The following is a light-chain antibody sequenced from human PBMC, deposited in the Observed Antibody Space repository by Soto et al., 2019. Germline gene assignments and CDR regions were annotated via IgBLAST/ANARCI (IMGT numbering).Light chain of an antibody. CDR2: EVS. CDR1: SSDVGSYNL. J-gene: IGLJ1*01. Sequence: QSVLTQPASVSGAPGQSITISCTGPSSDVGSYNLVSWYQQHPGKVPKLMIYEVSERPSGVSDRFSDSKSGNTASLTISGLQAEDEADYYCCSYAGASTYVFGTGTKVTV. V-gene: IGLV2-23*02. CDR3: CSYAGASTYV.